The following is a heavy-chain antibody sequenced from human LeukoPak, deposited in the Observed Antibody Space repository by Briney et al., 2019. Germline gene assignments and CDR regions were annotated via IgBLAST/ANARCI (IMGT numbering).Heavy chain of an antibody. D-gene: IGHD6-19*01. CDR3: ARDGAVAGYSDY. CDR1: GGTFSSYA. CDR2: IIPIFGTA. J-gene: IGHJ4*02. V-gene: IGHV1-69*01. Sequence: SVKVSCKASGGTFSSYAISWVRQAPGQGLEWMGGIIPIFGTANYAQKFQGRVTITADESTSTAYMELSSLRSEDTAVYYCARDGAVAGYSDYWGQGTLVTVSS.